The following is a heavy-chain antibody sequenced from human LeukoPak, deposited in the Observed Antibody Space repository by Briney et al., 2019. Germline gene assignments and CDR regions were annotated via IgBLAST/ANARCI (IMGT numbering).Heavy chain of an antibody. CDR1: GGSFRGYF. D-gene: IGHD4-17*01. V-gene: IGHV4-34*01. J-gene: IGHJ4*02. CDR3: ARESVDYGDYDFDY. CDR2: INHSGST. Sequence: SETLSLTCAVYGGSFRGYFWTGIRQPPGKGLGWIGEINHSGSTDYNPSLKSRVTISVDTSKNQFSLRLSSVTAADTAVYYCARESVDYGDYDFDYWGQGTLVTVSS.